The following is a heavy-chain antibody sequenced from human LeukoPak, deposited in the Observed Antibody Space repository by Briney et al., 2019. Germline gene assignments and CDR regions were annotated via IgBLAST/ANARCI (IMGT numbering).Heavy chain of an antibody. CDR3: ARGGDYERIDY. CDR1: GGSISSYY. J-gene: IGHJ4*02. Sequence: SETLSLTCTVSGGSISSYYWSWIRQPAGKGLEWIGRIYSSGNTNYNPSLKSRVTISVDTSKNQFSLKLSSVTAADTAVYYCARGGDYERIDYWGQGTLVTVSS. V-gene: IGHV4-4*07. D-gene: IGHD4-17*01. CDR2: IYSSGNT.